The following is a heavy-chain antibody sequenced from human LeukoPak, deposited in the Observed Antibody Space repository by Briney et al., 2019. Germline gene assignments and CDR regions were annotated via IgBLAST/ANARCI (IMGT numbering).Heavy chain of an antibody. J-gene: IGHJ4*02. CDR2: INHSVST. D-gene: IGHD3-22*01. V-gene: IGHV4-34*01. Sequence: SETLSLACAVYGGSFSGYYWSWIRQPPGKGLEWSGEINHSVSTDYNPPLKSRVTISVDTSKNQFSLKLSSVTAADTAVYYCARHPAYYDSSGYYYRRSGYFDYWGQGTLVTVSS. CDR1: GGSFSGYY. CDR3: ARHPAYYDSSGYYYRRSGYFDY.